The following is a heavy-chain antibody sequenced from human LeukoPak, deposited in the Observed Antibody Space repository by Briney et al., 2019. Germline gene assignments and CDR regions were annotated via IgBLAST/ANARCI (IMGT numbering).Heavy chain of an antibody. D-gene: IGHD3-22*01. CDR2: ISAYNVNT. V-gene: IGHV1-18*01. CDR1: GYTVTSYG. Sequence: ASLKVSCKASGYTVTSYGISWVRQAPGQGLEWMGWISAYNVNTKYAQKLQGRVTMTTDPSTSTAYMELRSLRSDDTALYYCARGRYYYDSSGYYWGPGYWGQGTLVTVSS. J-gene: IGHJ4*02. CDR3: ARGRYYYDSSGYYWGPGY.